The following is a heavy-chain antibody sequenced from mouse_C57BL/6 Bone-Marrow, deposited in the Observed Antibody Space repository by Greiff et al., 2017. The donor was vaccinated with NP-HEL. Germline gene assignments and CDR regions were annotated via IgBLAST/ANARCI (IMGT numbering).Heavy chain of an antibody. CDR2: IHPSDSDT. CDR3: AKGGGNSWFAY. CDR1: GYTFTSYW. D-gene: IGHD1-1*02. J-gene: IGHJ3*01. V-gene: IGHV1-74*01. Sequence: VQLQQPGAELVKPGASVKVSCKASGYTFTSYWMHWVKQRPGQGLEWIGRIHPSDSDTNYNQKFKGKATLTVDKSSSTAYMQLRSLTSEDSAVYYCAKGGGNSWFAYWGQGTLVTVSA.